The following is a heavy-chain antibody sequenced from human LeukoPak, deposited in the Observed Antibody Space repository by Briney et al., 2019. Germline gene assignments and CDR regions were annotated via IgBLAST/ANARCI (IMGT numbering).Heavy chain of an antibody. CDR3: ARDLENYWYFDL. Sequence: SGGSLRLSCAASGFTVSSNYMNWVRQAPGKGLEWVSVIYSSGSTDYADSVKCRFTISRDNSKNTLFLQMNSLRAEDTAVYYCARDLENYWYFDLWGRGTRVTVSS. CDR2: IYSSGST. J-gene: IGHJ2*01. CDR1: GFTVSSNY. V-gene: IGHV3-53*01.